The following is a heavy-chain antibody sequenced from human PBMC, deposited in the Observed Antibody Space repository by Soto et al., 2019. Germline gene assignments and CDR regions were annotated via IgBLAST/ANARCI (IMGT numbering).Heavy chain of an antibody. Sequence: GASVKVSCKASGDTFSSYAISWVRQAPGQGLEWMGGIIPIFGTANYAQKFQGRVTITADESTSTAYMELSSLRSEDTAVYYCARGDCSSTSCYSYYYYGMDVWGQGTTVTVSS. V-gene: IGHV1-69*13. CDR2: IIPIFGTA. J-gene: IGHJ6*02. CDR1: GDTFSSYA. D-gene: IGHD2-2*01. CDR3: ARGDCSSTSCYSYYYYGMDV.